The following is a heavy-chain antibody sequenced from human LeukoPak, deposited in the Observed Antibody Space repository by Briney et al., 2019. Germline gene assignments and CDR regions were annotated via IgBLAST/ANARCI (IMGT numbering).Heavy chain of an antibody. CDR3: ARGRYYYDSSGYYTYYFDY. Sequence: SETLSLTCAVYVGSFSGYYWSWIRQPPGKGLEWIGEINHSGSTNYNPSLKSRVTISVDTSKNQFSLKLSSVTAADTAVYYCARGRYYYDSSGYYTYYFDYWGQGTLVTVSS. CDR2: INHSGST. V-gene: IGHV4-34*01. J-gene: IGHJ4*02. D-gene: IGHD3-22*01. CDR1: VGSFSGYY.